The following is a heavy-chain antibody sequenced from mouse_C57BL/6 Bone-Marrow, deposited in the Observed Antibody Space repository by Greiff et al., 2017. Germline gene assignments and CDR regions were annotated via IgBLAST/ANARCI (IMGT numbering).Heavy chain of an antibody. V-gene: IGHV1-81*01. J-gene: IGHJ3*01. CDR1: GYTFTSYG. Sequence: VQGVESRAELARPGASVKLSCKASGYTFTSYGISWVKQRTGQGLEWIGEIYPRSGNTYYNEKFKGKATLTADKSSSTAYMELRSLTSEDSAVYFCAGATVAAYWGQGTLVTVSA. D-gene: IGHD1-1*01. CDR3: AGATVAAY. CDR2: IYPRSGNT.